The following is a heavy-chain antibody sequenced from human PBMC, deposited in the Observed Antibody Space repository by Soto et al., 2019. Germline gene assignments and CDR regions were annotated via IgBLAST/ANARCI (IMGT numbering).Heavy chain of an antibody. V-gene: IGHV1-69*13. J-gene: IGHJ5*02. CDR2: IIPIFGTA. CDR1: GGTFSSYA. D-gene: IGHD3-22*01. CDR3: ARDSRNYYDSSGYLNWFDP. Sequence: ASVKVSCKASGGTFSSYAISWVRQAPGQGLEWMGGIIPIFGTANYAQKFQGRVTITADESTSTAYMELSSLRSEDTAVYYCARDSRNYYDSSGYLNWFDPWGQGTLVTVSS.